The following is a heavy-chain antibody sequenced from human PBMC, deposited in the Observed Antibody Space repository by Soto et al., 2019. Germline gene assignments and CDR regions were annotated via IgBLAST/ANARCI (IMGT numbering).Heavy chain of an antibody. J-gene: IGHJ6*02. D-gene: IGHD5-18*01. Sequence: PLETLPHTCPVSGGSSSSSSYYWGWIRQPPGKGLEWIGSIYYSGSTYYNPSLKSRVTISVDTSKNQFSLKLSSVTAADTAAYYPMCRGYSYGYGYYGMDVWGQGTTVTVSS. V-gene: IGHV4-39*01. CDR3: MCRGYSYGYGYYGMDV. CDR2: IYYSGST. CDR1: GGSSSSSSYY.